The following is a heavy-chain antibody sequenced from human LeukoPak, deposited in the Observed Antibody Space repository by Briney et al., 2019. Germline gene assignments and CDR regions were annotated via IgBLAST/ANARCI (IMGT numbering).Heavy chain of an antibody. CDR1: GFSFSSYT. CDR2: ISSSSSYI. D-gene: IGHD2/OR15-2a*01. CDR3: ARDSSMDY. Sequence: GGSLRLSCAASGFSFSSYTMTWVRQPPEKGLEWVSSISSSSSYIYFADSLKGRFTISRDNAKNSLYLHMNSLSAEDTAVYYCARDSSMDYWGQGTLVTVSS. J-gene: IGHJ4*02. V-gene: IGHV3-21*01.